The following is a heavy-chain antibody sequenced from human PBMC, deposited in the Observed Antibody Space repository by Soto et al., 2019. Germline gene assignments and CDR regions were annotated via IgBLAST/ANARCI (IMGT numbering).Heavy chain of an antibody. CDR3: ARGQQLAENWFDP. Sequence: QMQLVESGGGLVKPGGSLRLSCAASGFAFSDSFMSWIRQTPGKGLEDIADIDATGTTPYYADSVKGRFTISRDNAKNSLDLELNNLRAEDTAVYYCARGQQLAENWFDPWGQGILVTVSS. V-gene: IGHV3-11*01. D-gene: IGHD6-6*01. CDR1: GFAFSDSF. J-gene: IGHJ5*02. CDR2: IDATGTTP.